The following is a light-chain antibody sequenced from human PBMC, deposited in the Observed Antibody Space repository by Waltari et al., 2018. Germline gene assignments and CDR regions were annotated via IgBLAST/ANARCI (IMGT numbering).Light chain of an antibody. CDR3: CSYAGGSTYV. CDR1: SSDDGSYNL. V-gene: IGLV2-23*01. CDR2: EGS. J-gene: IGLJ1*01. Sequence: QSALTQPASVSGSPGQSITISCTGTSSDDGSYNLVSWYQQHPGKAPKLMIYEGSKRPSGVSNRFSGSKSGNTASLTISGLQAEDEADYYCCSYAGGSTYVFGTGTKVTVL.